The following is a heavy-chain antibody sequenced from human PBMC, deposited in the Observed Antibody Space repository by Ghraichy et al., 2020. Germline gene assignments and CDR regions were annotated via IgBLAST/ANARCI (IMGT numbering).Heavy chain of an antibody. J-gene: IGHJ4*02. CDR1: GESLSDYY. CDR2: YTHSGRT. V-gene: IGHV4-34*01. Sequence: SETLSLTCAVYGESLSDYYWSWIRQSPEKGLEWIGEYTHSGRTNYNPSLESRVTISADTSKNQFSLTLISVTAADTAVYYCVDHGAEAKYDFNYWGQGTVVTVSS. CDR3: VDHGAEAKYDFNY. D-gene: IGHD2-2*01.